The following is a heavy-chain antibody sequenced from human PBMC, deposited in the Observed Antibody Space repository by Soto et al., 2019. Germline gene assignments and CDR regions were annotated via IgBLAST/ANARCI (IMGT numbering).Heavy chain of an antibody. J-gene: IGHJ4*02. CDR1: GYSFTSYW. D-gene: IGHD3-10*01. V-gene: IGHV5-51*01. CDR2: IDPGDSDT. Sequence: PGESLKISCKGSGYSFTSYWIAWVRQMPGKGLEWMGIIDPGDSDTKYSPSFQGHVTISADKSISTAYLQWSSLKASDTAMYYCARLRVGFGELLTYWGQGTLVTVSS. CDR3: ARLRVGFGELLTY.